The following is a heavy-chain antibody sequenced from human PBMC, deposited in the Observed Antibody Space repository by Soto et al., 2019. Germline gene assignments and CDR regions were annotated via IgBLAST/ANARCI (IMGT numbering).Heavy chain of an antibody. CDR3: ARVIAAAGKKAYYFDY. CDR2: INHSGST. D-gene: IGHD6-13*01. V-gene: IGHV4-34*01. CDR1: GGSFSGYY. Sequence: SETLSLTCAVYGGSFSGYYWSWIRQPPGKGLEWIGEINHSGSTNYNPSLKSRVTISVDTSKNQFSLKLSSVTAADTAVYYCARVIAAAGKKAYYFDYWGQGTQVTVSS. J-gene: IGHJ4*02.